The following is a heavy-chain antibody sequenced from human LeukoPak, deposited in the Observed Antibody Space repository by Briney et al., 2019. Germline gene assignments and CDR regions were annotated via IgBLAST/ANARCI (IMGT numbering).Heavy chain of an antibody. CDR2: VYYRGNT. J-gene: IGHJ5*02. D-gene: IGHD2-2*01. CDR3: VRRRDCTSSSCYSGYFDP. Sequence: SSETLPLTCTVSGGSVSGISYYWGWIRQPPGKGLEWIGTVYYRGNTYYNPTLRSRVTISLDTSKSQFSLKVTSVTAADTAVYYCVRRRDCTSSSCYSGYFDPWGQGTLVTVSS. CDR1: GGSVSGISYY. V-gene: IGHV4-39*01.